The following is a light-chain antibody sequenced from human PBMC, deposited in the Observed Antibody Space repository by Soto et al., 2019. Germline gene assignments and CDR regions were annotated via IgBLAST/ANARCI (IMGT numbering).Light chain of an antibody. J-gene: IGKJ5*01. V-gene: IGKV1-5*01. Sequence: DIQMTQSPSTLPASVGDRVTITCRVSQSISSWLAWYQQKPGKAPKLLIYDASSLESGVPSRFSGSGSGTEFTVTNSSLQPDDFATYYCEEYNSYPITFGQGTRVDSK. CDR3: EEYNSYPIT. CDR2: DAS. CDR1: QSISSW.